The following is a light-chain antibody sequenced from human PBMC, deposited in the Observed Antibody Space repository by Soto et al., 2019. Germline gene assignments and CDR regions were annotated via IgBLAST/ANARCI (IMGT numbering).Light chain of an antibody. J-gene: IGLJ2*01. V-gene: IGLV1-47*01. Sequence: QSVLTQPPSASETPGQRVTISCSGSSSNIGSNYVYWYQQLPGTAPKLLIYRNNQRPSGVPDRFSGSKSGTSASRAISGLRYEDEADYYCAAWDASLRVVFVGGTKLTVL. CDR2: RNN. CDR3: AAWDASLRVV. CDR1: SSNIGSNY.